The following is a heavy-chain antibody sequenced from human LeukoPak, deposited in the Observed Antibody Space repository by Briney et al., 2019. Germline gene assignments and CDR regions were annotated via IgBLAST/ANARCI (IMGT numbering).Heavy chain of an antibody. Sequence: ASVKVSCKASGYTFTSYGISWVRQAPGQGLEWMGWISAYNGNTNYAQKPQGRVTMTTDTSTSTAYMELRSLRSDDTAVYYCARASSPYYYEQNWFDPWGQGTLVTVSS. CDR3: ARASSPYYYEQNWFDP. J-gene: IGHJ5*02. CDR1: GYTFTSYG. D-gene: IGHD3-22*01. V-gene: IGHV1-18*01. CDR2: ISAYNGNT.